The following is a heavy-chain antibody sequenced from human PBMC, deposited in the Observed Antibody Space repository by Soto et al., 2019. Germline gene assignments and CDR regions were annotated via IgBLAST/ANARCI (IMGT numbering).Heavy chain of an antibody. V-gene: IGHV4-38-2*02. Sequence: SETLSLTCAVSGYSISSGYYWGWIRQPPGKGLEWIGSIYHSGSTYYNPPLKSRVTISVDTSKNQFSLKLSSVTAADTAVYYCARDDYYDSSGYLGGAFDIWGQGTMVTVSS. D-gene: IGHD3-22*01. J-gene: IGHJ3*02. CDR1: GYSISSGYY. CDR2: IYHSGST. CDR3: ARDDYYDSSGYLGGAFDI.